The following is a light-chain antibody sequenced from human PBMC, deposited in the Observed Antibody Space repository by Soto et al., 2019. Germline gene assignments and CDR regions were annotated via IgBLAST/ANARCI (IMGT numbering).Light chain of an antibody. CDR3: MKRKEFPVN. J-gene: IGKJ4*01. V-gene: IGKV2-40*01. CDR2: TLS. Sequence: DIVITHTPLSLHVTPLAQAYLSLMSSQILFDSDDGTTDLDWYLQKPGQCPQLLIYTLSYRASGVPDRFSGSGSGTDFTLKISRVEAEDVGVYYCMKRKEFPVNCGGGHTGDIK. CDR1: QILFDSDDGTTD.